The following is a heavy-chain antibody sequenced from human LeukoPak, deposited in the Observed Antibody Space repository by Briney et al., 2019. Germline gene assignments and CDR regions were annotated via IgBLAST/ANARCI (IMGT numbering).Heavy chain of an antibody. CDR2: IHTSGST. J-gene: IGHJ4*02. V-gene: IGHV4-4*07. Sequence: PSETLSLTCTVSGGSISNYNWSWIRQPAAKGLEWISQIHTSGSTNYNPPLKSRVTMSIDTPENHRSLTIWSVTAADTAVYYCARRDISSGWSFDYWGQGILVTVSS. D-gene: IGHD6-19*01. CDR3: ARRDISSGWSFDY. CDR1: GGSISNYN.